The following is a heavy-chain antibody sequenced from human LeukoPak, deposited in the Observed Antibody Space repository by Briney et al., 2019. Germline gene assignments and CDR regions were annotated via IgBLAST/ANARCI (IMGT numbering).Heavy chain of an antibody. D-gene: IGHD6-19*01. CDR3: ARQQWQPIFDY. Sequence: PSETLSLTCTVSGGSISSRSYYWGWIRQPPGKGLEWIGSIYYSGSTYYTPSLKSRVTISVDTSKNQFSLKLSSVTAADTAVYYCARQQWQPIFDYWGQGTLVTVSS. V-gene: IGHV4-39*01. CDR1: GGSISSRSYY. J-gene: IGHJ4*02. CDR2: IYYSGST.